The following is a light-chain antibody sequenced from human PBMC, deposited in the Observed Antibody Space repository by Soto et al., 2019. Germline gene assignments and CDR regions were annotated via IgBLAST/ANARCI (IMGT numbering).Light chain of an antibody. J-gene: IGLJ1*01. V-gene: IGLV2-14*01. CDR2: QVS. Sequence: QSFLAQPASVSRSPGQSITISCSGTSSDVGNYNYVSLYRQHPGKAPQLMIFQVSNRASGVSNRFSGSKSGDTASLTISGLQAEDEADYYCSSYTTSSTLYVFGTWTRSPS. CDR1: SSDVGNYNY. CDR3: SSYTTSSTLYV.